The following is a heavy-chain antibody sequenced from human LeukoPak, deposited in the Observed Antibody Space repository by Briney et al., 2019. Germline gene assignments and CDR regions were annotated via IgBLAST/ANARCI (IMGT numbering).Heavy chain of an antibody. J-gene: IGHJ4*02. CDR1: GFAFSSYA. CDR3: SRVRYLIAVAGTDY. D-gene: IGHD6-19*01. V-gene: IGHV3-30*04. CDR2: ISYDGSSK. Sequence: GGSLRLSCAASGFAFSSYAMHWVRQAPGKGLEWVALISYDGSSKHYADSVEGRFTISRDNSKNTPYLQMNSLRPEDTAVCYCSRVRYLIAVAGTDYWGQGTLVTVSS.